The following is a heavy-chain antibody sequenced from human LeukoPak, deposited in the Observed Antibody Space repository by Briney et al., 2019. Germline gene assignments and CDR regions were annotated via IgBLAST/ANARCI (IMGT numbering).Heavy chain of an antibody. Sequence: ASVKVSCKASGYTFSDYGFSWVRQAPGQGLEWIGWISGYNGDTNYAQNLQGRVTMTTDTSTSTAYMELSSLRSEDTAVYYCARDSEGYCRNCGAFDIWGQGTMVTVSS. CDR1: GYTFSDYG. CDR3: ARDSEGYCRNCGAFDI. J-gene: IGHJ3*02. D-gene: IGHD2-15*01. V-gene: IGHV1-18*01. CDR2: ISGYNGDT.